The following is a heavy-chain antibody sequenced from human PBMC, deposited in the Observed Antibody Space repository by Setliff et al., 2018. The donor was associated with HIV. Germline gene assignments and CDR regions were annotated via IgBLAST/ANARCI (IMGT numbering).Heavy chain of an antibody. V-gene: IGHV4-4*07. D-gene: IGHD6-19*01. CDR3: ARGSDTTGWSRYYYMDV. J-gene: IGHJ6*03. CDR2: IYTSGST. CDR1: GGSISTYY. Sequence: SETLSLTCTVSGGSISTYYWTWIRQPAGKGLEWIGRIYTSGSTNYNPSLKSRVTMSVDTSKNQFSLKLSSVTAADTAMYYCARGSDTTGWSRYYYMDVWGKGTTVTSP.